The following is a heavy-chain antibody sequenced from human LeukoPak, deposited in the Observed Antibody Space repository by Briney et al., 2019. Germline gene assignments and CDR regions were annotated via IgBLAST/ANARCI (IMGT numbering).Heavy chain of an antibody. CDR2: IYHSGST. V-gene: IGHV4-59*01. CDR3: ARSIAAAGST. Sequence: SETLSLTCTVSGGSISSYYWSWIRQPPGKGLEWIGYIYHSGSTNYNPSLKSRVTISVDTSKNQFSLKLSSVTAADTAVYYCARSIAAAGSTWGQGTLVTVSS. D-gene: IGHD6-13*01. J-gene: IGHJ5*02. CDR1: GGSISSYY.